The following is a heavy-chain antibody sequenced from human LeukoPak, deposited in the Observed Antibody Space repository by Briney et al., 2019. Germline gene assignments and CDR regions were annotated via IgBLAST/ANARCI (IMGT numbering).Heavy chain of an antibody. D-gene: IGHD1-14*01. V-gene: IGHV4-34*01. CDR1: GGSFSGYY. CDR2: INHGGST. CDR3: TSQTVARWFDP. Sequence: SETLSLTCAVYGGSFSGYYWSWIRQRPGQGMEWIGEINHGGSTNYNPSLKSRVTISVDTSKNQFSLKLSSVTAADTAVYYCTSQTVARWFDPWGQGTLVTVAS. J-gene: IGHJ5*02.